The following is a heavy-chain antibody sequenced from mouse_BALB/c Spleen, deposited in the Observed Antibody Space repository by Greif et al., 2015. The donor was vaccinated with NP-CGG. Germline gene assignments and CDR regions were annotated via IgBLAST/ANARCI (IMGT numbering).Heavy chain of an antibody. J-gene: IGHJ3*01. V-gene: IGHV5-12-2*01. D-gene: IGHD4-1*01. Sequence: EVKLVESGGGLVQPGGSLKLSCAASGFTFGSYTMSWVRQTPEKRLEWVAYISNGGGSTYYPDTVKGRFTISRDNAKNTLYLQMSSLKSEDTAMYYCARHELGFAYWGQGTLVTVSA. CDR2: ISNGGGST. CDR1: GFTFGSYT. CDR3: ARHELGFAY.